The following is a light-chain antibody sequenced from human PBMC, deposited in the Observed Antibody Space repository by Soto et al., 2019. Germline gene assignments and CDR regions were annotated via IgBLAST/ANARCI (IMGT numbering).Light chain of an antibody. CDR1: QSVNNW. V-gene: IGKV1-5*01. J-gene: IGKJ2*01. CDR3: QQQNT. Sequence: DIQMTQSPSTLSASIGDRVTSTCRASQSVNNWLAWYQQKPGKAPKLLIFDASTLEVGVPSRFSGSGSGTEFTLTISSLQPDDFATYYCQQQNTFGQGTKLEIK. CDR2: DAS.